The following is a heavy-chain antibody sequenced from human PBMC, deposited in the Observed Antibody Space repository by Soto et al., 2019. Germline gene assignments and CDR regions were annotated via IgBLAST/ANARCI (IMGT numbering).Heavy chain of an antibody. J-gene: IGHJ5*02. D-gene: IGHD2-15*01. CDR1: GGSISSYY. CDR3: ARAGIGYCSGGSCPNWFDP. CDR2: IYYSGST. Sequence: ASETLSLTCTVSGGSISSYYWSWIRQPPGKGLEWIGYIYYSGSTNYNPSLKSRVTISVDTSKNQFPLKLSSVTAADTAVYYCARAGIGYCSGGSCPNWFDPWGQGTLVTVSS. V-gene: IGHV4-59*01.